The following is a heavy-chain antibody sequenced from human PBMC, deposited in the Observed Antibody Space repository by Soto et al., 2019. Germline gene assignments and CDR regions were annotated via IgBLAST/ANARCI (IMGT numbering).Heavy chain of an antibody. CDR1: GFTLSSYG. D-gene: IGHD3-10*01. CDR3: ARNAGITMIRGVPLYDY. CDR2: ISSSGHYI. J-gene: IGHJ4*02. V-gene: IGHV3-21*01. Sequence: GGSLRLSCAASGFTLSSYGMDWVRQAPGKGLEWVSSISSSGHYIYYAESVKGRFTISRDNARNSLYLQMNSLRAEDTAVYYCARNAGITMIRGVPLYDYWGQGTLVTVSS.